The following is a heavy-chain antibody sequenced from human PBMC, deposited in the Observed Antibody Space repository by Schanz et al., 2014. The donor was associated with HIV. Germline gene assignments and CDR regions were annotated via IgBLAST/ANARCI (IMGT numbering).Heavy chain of an antibody. CDR2: INQDGSEK. CDR1: GFNFRSYS. Sequence: EVQLVESGGALVQPGVSLRLSCTASGFNFRSYSMGWVRQAPGKGLEWVANINQDGSEKYYVDSVKGRFTISRDNAKKSLFLEMNSLRDEDTAVYFCARGSDSMMVVVTYFDKWGQGTLVSVSP. J-gene: IGHJ4*02. D-gene: IGHD3-22*01. V-gene: IGHV3-7*04. CDR3: ARGSDSMMVVVTYFDK.